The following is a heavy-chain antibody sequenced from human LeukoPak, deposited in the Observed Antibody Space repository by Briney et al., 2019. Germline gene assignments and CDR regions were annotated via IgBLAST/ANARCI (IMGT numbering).Heavy chain of an antibody. CDR3: ARGSSSWDFDY. Sequence: GESLRISCKGSGYSFTNYWINWVRHMPGKGLEWMGRIGPTDSYTNYSPSFQGHITISADKSINTVYLQCSSLKASDTAIYYCARGSSSWDFDYWGQGTLVTVSS. CDR2: IGPTDSYT. CDR1: GYSFTNYW. D-gene: IGHD6-13*01. J-gene: IGHJ4*02. V-gene: IGHV5-10-1*01.